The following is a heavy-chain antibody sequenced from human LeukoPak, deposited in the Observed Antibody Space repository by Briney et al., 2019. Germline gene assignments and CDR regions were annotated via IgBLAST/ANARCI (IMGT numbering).Heavy chain of an antibody. CDR2: VSSGGTT. CDR3: STYYFDSSGYLTGFDY. D-gene: IGHD3-22*01. Sequence: PSETLSLTCTVSGGSISGSSWFWGWCRQPPGKGLEWIGSVSSGGTTYYNPSLKSRVTISVGTSKTQFSLKLSTVTAADTAIYYCSTYYFDSSGYLTGFDYWGQGTLVTVSS. CDR1: GGSISGSSWF. V-gene: IGHV4-39*01. J-gene: IGHJ4*02.